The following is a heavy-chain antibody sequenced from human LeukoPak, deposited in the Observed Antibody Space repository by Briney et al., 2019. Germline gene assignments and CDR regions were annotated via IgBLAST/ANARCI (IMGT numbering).Heavy chain of an antibody. Sequence: PSETLSLTCTVSGGSISSYYWSWIRQPPGKGLEWIGEINHSGSTNYNPSLKSRVTISVDTSKNQFSLKLSSVTAADTAVYYCARGTQLRYFDYWGQGTLVTVSS. V-gene: IGHV4-34*01. D-gene: IGHD3-9*01. CDR3: ARGTQLRYFDY. CDR2: INHSGST. CDR1: GGSISSYY. J-gene: IGHJ4*02.